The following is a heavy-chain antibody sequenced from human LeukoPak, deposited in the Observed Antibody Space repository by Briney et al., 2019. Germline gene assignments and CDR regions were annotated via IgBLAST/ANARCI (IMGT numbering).Heavy chain of an antibody. CDR2: IKQDGSEK. J-gene: IGHJ4*02. CDR1: GFTFSSRDW. V-gene: IGHV3-7*03. D-gene: IGHD2-15*01. CDR3: AKINIAVVVAATRIGYFDY. Sequence: GGSLRLSCAASGFTFSSRDWMTWVRQAPGQGLEWVANIKQDGSEKNYVDSVKGRFTISRDNSKNTLYLQMNSLRAEDTAVYYCAKINIAVVVAATRIGYFDYWGQGTLVTVSS.